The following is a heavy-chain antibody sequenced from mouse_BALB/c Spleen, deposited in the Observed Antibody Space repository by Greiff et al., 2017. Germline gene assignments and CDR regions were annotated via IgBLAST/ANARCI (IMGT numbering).Heavy chain of an antibody. CDR2: ISSGGSYT. J-gene: IGHJ3*01. D-gene: IGHD3-3*01. CDR3: ARRDGKAWFAY. CDR1: GFTFSSYG. V-gene: IGHV5-6*01. Sequence: EVQGVESGGDLVKPGGSLKLSCAASGFTFSSYGMSWVRQTPDKRLEWVATISSGGSYTYYPDSVKGRFTISRDNAKNTLYLQMSSLKSEDTAMYYCARRDGKAWFAYWGQGTLVTVSA.